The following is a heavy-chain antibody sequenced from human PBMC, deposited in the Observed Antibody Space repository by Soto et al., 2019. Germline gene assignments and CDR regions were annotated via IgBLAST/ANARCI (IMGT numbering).Heavy chain of an antibody. V-gene: IGHV3-21*01. CDR1: GFTFSSYS. CDR3: ARDQIAVAGTQYFYYYYYGMDV. D-gene: IGHD6-19*01. J-gene: IGHJ6*02. CDR2: ISSSSSYI. Sequence: GGSLRLSCAASGFTFSSYSMNWVRQAPGKGLEWVSSISSSSSYIYYADSVKGRFTISRDNAKNSLYLQMNSLRAEDTAVYYCARDQIAVAGTQYFYYYYYGMDVWGQGTTVTVSS.